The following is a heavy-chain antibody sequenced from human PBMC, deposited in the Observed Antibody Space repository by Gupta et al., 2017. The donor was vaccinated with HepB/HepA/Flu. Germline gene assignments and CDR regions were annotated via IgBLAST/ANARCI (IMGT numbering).Heavy chain of an antibody. CDR3: ARIRPGTGGGFYYYYGMDV. V-gene: IGHV1-18*01. Sequence: QVQLVQSGAEVKKPGASVKVSCKASGYTFTSSGISWVRQAPGQGLEWMGWISAYNGNTNYAQKLQGRVTMTTDTSTSTAYMELRSLRSDDTAVYYCARIRPGTGGGFYYYYGMDVWGQGTTVTVSS. CDR2: ISAYNGNT. CDR1: GYTFTSSG. D-gene: IGHD1-1*01. J-gene: IGHJ6*02.